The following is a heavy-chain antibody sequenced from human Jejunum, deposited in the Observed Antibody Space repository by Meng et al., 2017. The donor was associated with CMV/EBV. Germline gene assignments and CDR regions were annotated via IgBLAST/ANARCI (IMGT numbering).Heavy chain of an antibody. D-gene: IGHD6-19*01. CDR3: ARGPGQWLPFDL. V-gene: IGHV4-59*01. CDR2: ISHTGRT. CDR1: GGSINGYY. J-gene: IGHJ4*02. Sequence: CFASGGSINGYYGHWIRQPPGRGPGWIAYISHTGRTNYNPSLKSRVTISVDTSKNQFSVELMSMTAADTAMYYCARGPGQWLPFDLWGQGTLVTVSS.